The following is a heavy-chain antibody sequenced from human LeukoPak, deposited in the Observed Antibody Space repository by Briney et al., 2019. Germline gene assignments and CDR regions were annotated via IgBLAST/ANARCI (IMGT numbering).Heavy chain of an antibody. V-gene: IGHV3-7*01. D-gene: IGHD1-26*01. J-gene: IGHJ4*02. Sequence: GGSLRLSCAASGFTSSSYWMNWVRQAPGKGLEWVANIKQDGSGKYYVDSVKGRFTISRDNAKNSLYLQMNSLTAEDTAVYYCARDPDQIVGANFDYWGQGTLVTVSS. CDR2: IKQDGSGK. CDR1: GFTSSSYW. CDR3: ARDPDQIVGANFDY.